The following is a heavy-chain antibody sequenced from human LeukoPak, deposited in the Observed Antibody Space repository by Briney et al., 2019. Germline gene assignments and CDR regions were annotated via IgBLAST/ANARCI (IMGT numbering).Heavy chain of an antibody. D-gene: IGHD3-3*01. CDR3: ARAGVEYYDFWSGRYGMDV. Sequence: SETLSLTCTVSGVSISSYYWSWIRQPAGKGLEWIGRIYTSGSTNYNTSPKSRVTMSVDTSKNQFSLKLSSVTAADTAVYYCARAGVEYYDFWSGRYGMDVWGQGTTVTVSS. CDR2: IYTSGST. V-gene: IGHV4-4*07. J-gene: IGHJ6*02. CDR1: GVSISSYY.